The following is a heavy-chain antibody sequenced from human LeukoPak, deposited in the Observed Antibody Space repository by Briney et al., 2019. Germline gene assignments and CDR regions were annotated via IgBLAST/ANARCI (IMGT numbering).Heavy chain of an antibody. D-gene: IGHD3-22*01. V-gene: IGHV3-23*01. CDR2: ISGSGGST. J-gene: IGHJ5*02. Sequence: PGGSLRLSCAASGFTFSSYAMSWVRQAPGKGLEWVSAISGSGGSTYYADSVKGRFTISRDNSKNTLYLQMNSLRAEDTAVYYCAKTLDYYDSSGHSPWGQGTLVTVSS. CDR3: AKTLDYYDSSGHSP. CDR1: GFTFSSYA.